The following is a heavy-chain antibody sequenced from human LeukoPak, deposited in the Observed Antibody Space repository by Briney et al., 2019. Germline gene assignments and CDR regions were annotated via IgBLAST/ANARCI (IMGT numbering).Heavy chain of an antibody. V-gene: IGHV5-51*01. CDR3: ATRGGDLDY. D-gene: IGHD3-16*01. CDR2: IYPGDSDT. J-gene: IGHJ4*02. Sequence: GESLNISCKGSGYSFNNYWIGWVRQMPGKGLEWMGIIYPGDSDTKYSPSFQCQVTISADKSISTAYLQWNSLKASDSAMYYCATRGGDLDYWGQGTLVSVSS. CDR1: GYSFNNYW.